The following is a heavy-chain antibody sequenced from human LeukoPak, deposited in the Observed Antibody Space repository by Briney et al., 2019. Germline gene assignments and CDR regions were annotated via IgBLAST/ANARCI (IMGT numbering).Heavy chain of an antibody. CDR2: IKQDGSEK. Sequence: ETLSLTCAVYGGSFSGYYWSWIRQPPGKGLEWVANIKQDGSEKYYVDSVKGRFTISRDNAKNSLYLQMNSLRAEDTAVYYCARDPPPYGDYHTYWGQGTLVTVSS. V-gene: IGHV3-7*01. D-gene: IGHD4-17*01. CDR1: GGSFSGYY. J-gene: IGHJ4*02. CDR3: ARDPPPYGDYHTY.